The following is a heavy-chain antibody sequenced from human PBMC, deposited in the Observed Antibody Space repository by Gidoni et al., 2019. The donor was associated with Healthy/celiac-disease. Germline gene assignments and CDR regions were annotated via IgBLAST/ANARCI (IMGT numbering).Heavy chain of an antibody. D-gene: IGHD3-10*01. CDR3: VKDSYYYGSGSI. CDR1: RFTFSTYA. V-gene: IGHV3-23*01. J-gene: IGHJ3*02. Sequence: EVQLLESGGGLVQPGGSLRLSCAASRFTFSTYAMSWVRQAPGKGLEWVSAISGSGGSTYYADSVKGRFTISRDNSKNTLYLQMNSLRAEDTAVYYCVKDSYYYGSGSIWGQGTMVTVSS. CDR2: ISGSGGST.